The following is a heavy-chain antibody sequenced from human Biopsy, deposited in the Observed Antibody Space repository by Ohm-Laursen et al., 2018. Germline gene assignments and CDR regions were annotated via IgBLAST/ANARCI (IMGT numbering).Heavy chain of an antibody. Sequence: SDTLSLTCPVSGGSISTNNYYWGWIRQPPGKGLEGIGSIFYRGSTHYKPSLKSRVNISVDTSKNQFSLKLNSVTAADTAVYYCARDYDTSGYYYVSWGQGTLVTVS. CDR1: GGSISTNNYY. CDR2: IFYRGST. CDR3: ARDYDTSGYYYVS. V-gene: IGHV4-39*01. D-gene: IGHD3-22*01. J-gene: IGHJ5*02.